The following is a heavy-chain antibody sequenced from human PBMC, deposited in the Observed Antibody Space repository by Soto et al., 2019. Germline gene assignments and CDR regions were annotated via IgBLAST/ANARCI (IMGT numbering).Heavy chain of an antibody. CDR1: GFSLSTSGMC. CDR3: ARMILGRNVYYFDY. V-gene: IGHV2-70*17. Sequence: SGPTLVNPTQTLTLTCTFSGFSLSTSGMCVSWIRQPPGKALEWLARIDWDDDKFYNTSLKTRLTISKDTSKNQVLLTMTDMDPVDTATYNCARMILGRNVYYFDYWGRGTLVTVSS. J-gene: IGHJ4*01. CDR2: IDWDDDK. D-gene: IGHD4-4*01.